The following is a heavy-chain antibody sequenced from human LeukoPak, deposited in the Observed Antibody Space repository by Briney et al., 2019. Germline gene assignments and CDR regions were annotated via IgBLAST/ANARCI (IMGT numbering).Heavy chain of an antibody. D-gene: IGHD3-9*01. J-gene: IGHJ2*01. Sequence: NPSETLSLTCTVSGGSIRSSSYYWGWIRQPPGKGLEWIGSIYYSGSTYYNPSLKSRVTISADTSKNQFSLKLSSVTAADTAVYYCARQYSDILTGYHRGELYWYFDLWGRGTLVTVSS. CDR2: IYYSGST. CDR1: GGSIRSSSYY. CDR3: ARQYSDILTGYHRGELYWYFDL. V-gene: IGHV4-39*01.